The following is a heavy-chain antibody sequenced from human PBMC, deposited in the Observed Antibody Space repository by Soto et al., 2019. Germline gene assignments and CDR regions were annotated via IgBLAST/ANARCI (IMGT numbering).Heavy chain of an antibody. J-gene: IGHJ3*02. CDR3: ARDEGAYDYIWGSYRYTGSTAFDI. D-gene: IGHD3-16*02. Sequence: LRLSCAASGFTVSSNYMSWVRQAPGKGLEWVSVIYSGGSTYYADSVKGRFTISRDNSKNTLYLQMNSLRAEDTAVYYCARDEGAYDYIWGSYRYTGSTAFDIWGQGTMVTVS. CDR1: GFTVSSNY. CDR2: IYSGGST. V-gene: IGHV3-66*01.